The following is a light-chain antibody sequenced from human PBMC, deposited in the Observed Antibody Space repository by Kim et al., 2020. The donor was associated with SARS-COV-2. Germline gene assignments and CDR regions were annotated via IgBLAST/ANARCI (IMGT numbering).Light chain of an antibody. V-gene: IGKV3-11*01. J-gene: IGKJ5*01. CDR3: QHRSNWPST. CDR2: DAS. Sequence: EIVLTQSPATLSLSPGERATLSCRASQSVSRYLIWYQQKPGQAPRLLIYDASNRATGIPARFSGSGSGTDFTLTISSLEPADFAVYYCQHRSNWPSTFGQGTRLEIK. CDR1: QSVSRY.